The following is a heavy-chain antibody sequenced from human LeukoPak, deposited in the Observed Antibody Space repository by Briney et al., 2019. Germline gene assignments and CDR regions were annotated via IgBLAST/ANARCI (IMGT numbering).Heavy chain of an antibody. Sequence: GGSLRLSCAASGFTFSSYSMNWVRQAPGKGLEWVSSISSSSSYIYYADSVKGRFTISRDNAKNSLYLQMNSLRAEDTAVYYCASGELDSLYYFDYWGQGTLVTVSS. CDR3: ASGELDSLYYFDY. V-gene: IGHV3-21*01. D-gene: IGHD1-1*01. CDR1: GFTFSSYS. J-gene: IGHJ4*02. CDR2: ISSSSSYI.